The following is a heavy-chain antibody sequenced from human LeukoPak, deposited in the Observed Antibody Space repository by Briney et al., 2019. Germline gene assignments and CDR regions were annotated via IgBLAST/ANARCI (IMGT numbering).Heavy chain of an antibody. D-gene: IGHD4-17*01. V-gene: IGHV3-23*01. CDR3: ARDRYGDYSADS. Sequence: GGSIRLSCAASGFTFTSYAMSWVRQAPGKGLEWVSGISGSGAVTYYADSVKGRFTISRDTSKNTLYLQMSSLRAEDTALYYCARDRYGDYSADSWGQGTLVTVSS. CDR2: ISGSGAVT. CDR1: GFTFTSYA. J-gene: IGHJ4*02.